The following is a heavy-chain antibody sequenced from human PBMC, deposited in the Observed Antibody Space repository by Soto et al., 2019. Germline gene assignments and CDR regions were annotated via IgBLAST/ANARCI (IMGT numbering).Heavy chain of an antibody. J-gene: IGHJ6*02. CDR1: GYTFTSYD. V-gene: IGHV1-8*01. CDR2: MNPNRGNT. CDR3: ARWPDGYYYYGMDV. Sequence: QVQLVPSGAEVKNPGASVKVSCKASGYTFTSYDINWVRHATGQGLEWMGWMNPNRGNTGYAQKFQGRVTMPRNTSRSTDYMELSSLRSEDTAVYYCARWPDGYYYYGMDVWGQGTTVTVSS.